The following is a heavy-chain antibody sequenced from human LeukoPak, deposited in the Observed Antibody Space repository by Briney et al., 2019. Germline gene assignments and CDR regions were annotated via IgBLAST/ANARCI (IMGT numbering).Heavy chain of an antibody. D-gene: IGHD6-13*01. CDR1: GGSISSSSYY. V-gene: IGHV4-39*01. J-gene: IGHJ1*01. CDR3: ARAIRIAAAEH. CDR2: IYYSGST. Sequence: SETLSLTCTVSGGSISSSSYYWGWIRQPPGKGLEWIGSIYYSGSTYYNPSLKSRVTISVDTSKNQFSLKLSSVTAADTAVYYCARAIRIAAAEHWGQGTLVTVSS.